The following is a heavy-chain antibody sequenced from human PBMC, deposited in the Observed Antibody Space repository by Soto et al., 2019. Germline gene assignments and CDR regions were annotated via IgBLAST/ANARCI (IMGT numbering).Heavy chain of an antibody. CDR2: INPSGGST. CDR3: ARDPTYYYSSGYYYYYGMDV. V-gene: IGHV1-46*01. CDR1: GYTFASYY. J-gene: IGHJ6*02. Sequence: ASVKVSCKASGYTFASYYMHRVRQAPGRGLEWMGIINPSGGSTSYAQKFQGRVTMTRDTSTSTVYMELSSLRSEDTAVYYCARDPTYYYSSGYYYYYGMDVWGQGTTVTVSS. D-gene: IGHD3-22*01.